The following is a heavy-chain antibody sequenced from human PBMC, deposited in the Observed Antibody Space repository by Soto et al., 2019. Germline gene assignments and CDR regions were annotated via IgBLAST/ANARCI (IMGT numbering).Heavy chain of an antibody. D-gene: IGHD4-17*01. CDR2: IIPILNIA. CDR1: GGTFSNHT. Sequence: QVQLVQSGAEVRKPGSSVKVSCKASGGTFSNHTISWVRQAPGQGLEWMGRIIPILNIANYAKKFEGRVTVPAAKSTSTAYMELSSLRSEDTAVYYCARVAEIGTVTNGFYYYMDVWGKGTKVPVSS. CDR3: ARVAEIGTVTNGFYYYMDV. J-gene: IGHJ6*03. V-gene: IGHV1-69*02.